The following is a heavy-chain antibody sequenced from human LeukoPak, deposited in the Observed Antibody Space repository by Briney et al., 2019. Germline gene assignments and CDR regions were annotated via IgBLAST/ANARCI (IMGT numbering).Heavy chain of an antibody. CDR3: AKDVSGI. J-gene: IGHJ4*02. CDR2: ISWNSGSI. D-gene: IGHD6-25*01. Sequence: GGSLRLSCAASGFTFDDYAIHWVRQVPGKGLEWVSGISWNSGSIGYADSVKGRFTISRDNAKNSLYLQMNSLRAEDTALYYCAKDVSGIWGQGTLVTVSS. CDR1: GFTFDDYA. V-gene: IGHV3-9*01.